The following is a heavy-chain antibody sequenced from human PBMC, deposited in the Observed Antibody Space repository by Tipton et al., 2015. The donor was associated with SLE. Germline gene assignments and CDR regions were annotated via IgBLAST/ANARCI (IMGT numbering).Heavy chain of an antibody. CDR3: ARQGTGWYFDY. J-gene: IGHJ4*02. CDR1: GGSMSRHY. Sequence: TLSLTCSVSGGSMSRHYWNWIRQPPGKGPEWIGYIYYNGDTNYNPSLRSRVTISVDTSKNQFSLSLSSVTAADTSVYFCARQGTGWYFDYWGQGMLVTVSS. D-gene: IGHD1-1*01. CDR2: IYYNGDT. V-gene: IGHV4-59*08.